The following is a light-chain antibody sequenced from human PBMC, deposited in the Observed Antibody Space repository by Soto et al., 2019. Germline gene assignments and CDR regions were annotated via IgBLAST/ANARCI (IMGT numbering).Light chain of an antibody. CDR1: QSVLYSSNNKNY. CDR2: WAS. V-gene: IGKV4-1*01. J-gene: IGKJ5*01. Sequence: DIVMTQSPDSLAVSLGERATINCKSSQSVLYSSNNKNYLAWFQQKPGQPPKLLIYWASTRESGVPDRFSGSGSGTDFTPTISSLEPEDFAVYYCQQRSNWPPITFGQGTRLEIK. CDR3: QQRSNWPPIT.